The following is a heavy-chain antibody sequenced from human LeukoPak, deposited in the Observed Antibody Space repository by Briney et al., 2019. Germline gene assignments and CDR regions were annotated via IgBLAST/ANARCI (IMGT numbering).Heavy chain of an antibody. CDR2: INPNSGGT. D-gene: IGHD3-9*01. V-gene: IGHV1-2*04. CDR1: GYTFTGYY. CDR3: AGGRGSLYYDILTGYYAGGPFDY. J-gene: IGHJ4*02. Sequence: ASVKVSCKASGYTFTGYYMHWVRQAPGQGLEWMGWINPNSGGTNYAQKFQGWVTMTRDTSISTAYMELSRLRSDDTAVYYCAGGRGSLYYDILTGYYAGGPFDYWGQGTLVTVSS.